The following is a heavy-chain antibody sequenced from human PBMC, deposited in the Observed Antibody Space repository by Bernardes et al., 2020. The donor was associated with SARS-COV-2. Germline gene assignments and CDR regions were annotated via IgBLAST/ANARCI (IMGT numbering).Heavy chain of an antibody. CDR1: GGSISSYY. J-gene: IGHJ3*02. CDR3: ARVFWIDPGGGDGRNAFDI. V-gene: IGHV4-59*01. Sequence: SETLSLTCTVSGGSISSYYWSWIRQPPGKGLEWIGYIYYSGSTNYNPSLKSRVTISVDTSKNQFSLKLSSVTAADTAVYYCARVFWIDPGGGDGRNAFDIWGQGTMVTVSS. CDR2: IYYSGST. D-gene: IGHD2-21*02.